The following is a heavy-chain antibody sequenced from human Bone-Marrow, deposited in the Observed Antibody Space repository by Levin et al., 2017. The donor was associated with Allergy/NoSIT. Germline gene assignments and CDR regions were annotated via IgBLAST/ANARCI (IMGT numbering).Heavy chain of an antibody. CDR2: ISGYSDNT. D-gene: IGHD3-22*01. V-gene: IGHV1-18*01. CDR1: GFTFITSG. CDR3: ARVFYFESSGYYYP. J-gene: IGHJ5*02. Sequence: ASVKVSCKASGFTFITSGIIWVRQAPGQGLEWMGWISGYSDNTEYAQKFQGRVSMTTDTSTSTAYMELGNLRSDDTAVYYCARVFYFESSGYYYPWGQGTLVTVSS.